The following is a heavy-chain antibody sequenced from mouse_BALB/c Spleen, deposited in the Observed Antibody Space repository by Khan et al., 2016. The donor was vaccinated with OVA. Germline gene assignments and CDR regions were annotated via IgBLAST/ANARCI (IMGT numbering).Heavy chain of an antibody. CDR1: GFTFSSFG. D-gene: IGHD2-1*01. CDR3: ARSGGNFHWYFDV. V-gene: IGHV5-17*02. CDR2: VSSGSSTI. Sequence: VQLKESGGGLVQPGGSRKLSCAASGFTFSSFGMHWVRQAPKKGLEWVAYVSSGSSTIYYEDTVKGRFTISRDNPKNTLFLQMTSLRSEDTAMYYCARSGGNFHWYFDVWGAGTSVTVSS. J-gene: IGHJ1*01.